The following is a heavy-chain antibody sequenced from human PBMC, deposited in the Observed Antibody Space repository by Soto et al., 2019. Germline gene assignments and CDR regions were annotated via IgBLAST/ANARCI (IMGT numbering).Heavy chain of an antibody. D-gene: IGHD2-15*01. CDR2: IYSGGST. J-gene: IGHJ4*02. CDR3: ARDPASYSASEND. CDR1: GFIVSNNY. V-gene: IGHV3-53*01. Sequence: GGSLRLSCAVSGFIVSNNYMSWVRQAPGGGLEWVAVIYSGGSTYYSGSVKGRFTISRDNSKNTLYLQMNGLRAEDTAVYYCARDPASYSASENDWGQGTLVTVSS.